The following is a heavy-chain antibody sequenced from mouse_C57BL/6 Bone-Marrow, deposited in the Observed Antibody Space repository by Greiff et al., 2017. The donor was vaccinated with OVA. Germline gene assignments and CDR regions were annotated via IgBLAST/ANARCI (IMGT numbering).Heavy chain of an antibody. CDR3: ARSSYYYGSTWFAY. CDR1: GYSFTGYF. Sequence: PLQQSGPELVKPGDSVKISCKASGYSFTGYFMNWVMQSHGKSLEWIGRINPYNGDTFYNQKFKGKATLTVDKSSSTAHMELRSLTSEDSAVYYCARSSYYYGSTWFAYWGQGTLVTVSA. J-gene: IGHJ3*01. D-gene: IGHD1-1*01. CDR2: INPYNGDT. V-gene: IGHV1-20*01.